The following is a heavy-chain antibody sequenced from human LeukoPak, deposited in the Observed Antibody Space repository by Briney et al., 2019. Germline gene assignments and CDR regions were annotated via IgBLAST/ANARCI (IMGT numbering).Heavy chain of an antibody. CDR3: ARPGPKDYYDSSGYHGFDY. J-gene: IGHJ4*02. Sequence: SETLSLTCTVSGYSISSGYYWGWIRQPPGKGLEWIGSIYHSGSTYYNPSLKSRVTISVDTSKNQFSLKLSSVTAADTAVYYCARPGPKDYYDSSGYHGFDYWGQGTLVTVSS. D-gene: IGHD3-22*01. V-gene: IGHV4-38-2*02. CDR1: GYSISSGYY. CDR2: IYHSGST.